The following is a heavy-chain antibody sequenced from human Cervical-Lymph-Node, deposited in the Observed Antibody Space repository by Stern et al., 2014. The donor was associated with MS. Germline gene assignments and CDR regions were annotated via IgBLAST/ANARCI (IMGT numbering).Heavy chain of an antibody. CDR1: GFKFSIYW. D-gene: IGHD1-14*01. J-gene: IGHJ4*02. V-gene: IGHV5-51*01. CDR2: IYPGDSET. Sequence: MQLVQSGAELIRPGESLKISCKGSGFKFSIYWIAWVRQMPGKGLEWMGIIYPGDSETRYSPSFQGQVTMSADKSTSTAYLQWSGLNASDTAMYFCARQTTAWASDVWGQGTLVTVSS. CDR3: ARQTTAWASDV.